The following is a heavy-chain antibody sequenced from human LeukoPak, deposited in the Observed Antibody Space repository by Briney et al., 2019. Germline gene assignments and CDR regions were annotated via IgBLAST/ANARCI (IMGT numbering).Heavy chain of an antibody. Sequence: PSETLSLTCTVSGGSISSGSYYWSWIRQPAGKGLEWIGRIYTSGSTNYNPSLKSRVTISVDTSKNQFSLKLSSVTAADTAVYYCARGPFVVVPAAMGARGDWFDPWGQGTLVTVSS. CDR2: IYTSGST. V-gene: IGHV4-61*02. J-gene: IGHJ5*02. D-gene: IGHD2-2*01. CDR1: GGSISSGSYY. CDR3: ARGPFVVVPAAMGARGDWFDP.